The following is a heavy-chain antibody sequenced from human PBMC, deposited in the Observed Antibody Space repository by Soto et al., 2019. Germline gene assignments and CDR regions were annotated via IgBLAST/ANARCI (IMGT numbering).Heavy chain of an antibody. CDR1: GGTFSSYA. V-gene: IGHV1-69*01. J-gene: IGHJ6*02. CDR3: ARDLSMTRTRVDTAKVPDPYGMDV. CDR2: IIPIFGTA. D-gene: IGHD5-18*01. Sequence: QVQLVQSGAEVKKPGSSVKVSCKASGGTFSSYAISWVRQAPGQGLEWMGGIIPIFGTANYAQKFQGRVTITADESTSTAYMELSSLRSEDTAVYYCARDLSMTRTRVDTAKVPDPYGMDVWGQGTTVTVSS.